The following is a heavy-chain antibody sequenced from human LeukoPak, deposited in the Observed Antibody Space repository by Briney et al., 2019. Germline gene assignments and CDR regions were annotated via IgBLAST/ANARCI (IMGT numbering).Heavy chain of an antibody. CDR3: ARDTDFAFDI. CDR1: GFTFSRSA. Sequence: PGGSLRLSCAASGFTFSRSAMHWVRQAPGKGLEWVSHIRSESEIIKYADSVKGRFTISRDNAKKSLYLQMNSLRAEDTAVYYCARDTDFAFDIWGQGTMVTVSS. CDR2: IRSESEII. J-gene: IGHJ3*02. V-gene: IGHV3-48*01. D-gene: IGHD3/OR15-3a*01.